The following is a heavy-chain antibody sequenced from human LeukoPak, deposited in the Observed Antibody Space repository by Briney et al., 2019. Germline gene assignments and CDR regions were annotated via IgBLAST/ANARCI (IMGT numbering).Heavy chain of an antibody. D-gene: IGHD6-13*01. V-gene: IGHV3-23*01. CDR1: GFPYNSQA. J-gene: IGHJ4*02. Sequence: GGSLRLFCAASGFPYNSQALTWVRQAPGKGLEWVSGISGRGGVTKYADSVKDRFTISRDNSRSMLYLQLNNLRAEDSAVYYCASFPRAGLGFIIIDYWGQEALVTVSS. CDR2: ISGRGGVT. CDR3: ASFPRAGLGFIIIDY.